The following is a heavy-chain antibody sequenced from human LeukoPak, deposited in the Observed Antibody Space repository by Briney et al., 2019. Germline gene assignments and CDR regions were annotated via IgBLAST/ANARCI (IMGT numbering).Heavy chain of an antibody. Sequence: SETLSLTCTVSGGSIGPNYCSWIRQPPGKGLEWIGYIYYSGSTNYNPSLKSRVTVSVDTSKNQFSLKLSSVAAADTAVYYCARSLWDYDSSGYYYQFYFDYWGQGTLVTVSS. D-gene: IGHD3-22*01. V-gene: IGHV4-59*12. CDR1: GGSIGPNY. CDR2: IYYSGST. CDR3: ARSLWDYDSSGYYYQFYFDY. J-gene: IGHJ4*02.